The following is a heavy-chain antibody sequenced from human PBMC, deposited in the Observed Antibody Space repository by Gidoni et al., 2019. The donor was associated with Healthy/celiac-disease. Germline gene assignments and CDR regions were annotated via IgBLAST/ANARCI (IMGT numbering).Heavy chain of an antibody. CDR3: ARVSPNYCSGGSCYVYYYYYMDV. J-gene: IGHJ6*03. CDR1: GYTFTSYG. D-gene: IGHD2-15*01. CDR2: ISAYNGNT. Sequence: QVQLVQSGAEVKKPGASVKVSCQASGYTFTSYGISWVRQAPGQGLEWMGWISAYNGNTNYAQKLQGRVTMTTDTSTSTAYMELRSLRSDDTAVYYCARVSPNYCSGGSCYVYYYYYMDVWGKGTTVTVSS. V-gene: IGHV1-18*01.